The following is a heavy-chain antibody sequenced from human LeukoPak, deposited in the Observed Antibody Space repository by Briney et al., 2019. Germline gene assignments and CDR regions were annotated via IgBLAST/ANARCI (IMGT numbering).Heavy chain of an antibody. J-gene: IGHJ4*02. CDR1: GFTFSCFS. CDR2: ISSRGDNT. D-gene: IGHD6-19*01. Sequence: GGSLRLACAASGFTFSCFSMSWVRQAPGRGLEWVSSISSRGDNTYDADSVKGRFTISRDNSKNSLYLQMDSLRAEDTAVYYCAKRPRPGLSVAHTVENWGQGTLVTVSS. CDR3: AKRPRPGLSVAHTVEN. V-gene: IGHV3-23*01.